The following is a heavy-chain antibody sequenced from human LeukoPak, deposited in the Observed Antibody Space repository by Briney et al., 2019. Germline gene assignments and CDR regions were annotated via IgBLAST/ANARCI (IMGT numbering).Heavy chain of an antibody. CDR2: INHSGST. V-gene: IGHV4-34*01. D-gene: IGHD1/OR15-1a*01. J-gene: IGHJ4*02. CDR1: GGSFSGYY. Sequence: SETLSLTCAVYGGSFSGYYWSWIRQPPVKGLEWIGEINHSGSTNYNPSLKSRVTISVDTSKNQFSLKLSSVTAADTAVYYCARGRSPGTRIHFDYWGQGTLVTVSS. CDR3: ARGRSPGTRIHFDY.